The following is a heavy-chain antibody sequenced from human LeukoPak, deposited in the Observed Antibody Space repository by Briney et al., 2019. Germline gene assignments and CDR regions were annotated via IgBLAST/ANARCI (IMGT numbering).Heavy chain of an antibody. J-gene: IGHJ3*02. CDR3: AREAAYYYGSGSYYIADAFDI. V-gene: IGHV3-48*03. Sequence: QSGGSLRLSCAASGFTFSSYEMNWVRQAPGKGLEWASYISSSGSTVYYADSVKGRFTISRDNAKNSLYLQMNSLRAEDTAVYYCAREAAYYYGSGSYYIADAFDIWGQGTMVTVSS. CDR1: GFTFSSYE. D-gene: IGHD3-10*01. CDR2: ISSSGSTV.